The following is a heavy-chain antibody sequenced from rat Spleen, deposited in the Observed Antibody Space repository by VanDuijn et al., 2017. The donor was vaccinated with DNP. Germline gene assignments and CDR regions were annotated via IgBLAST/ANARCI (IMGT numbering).Heavy chain of an antibody. CDR3: AIQLGVFDY. CDR1: GYSITSSFR. CDR2: INGAGNT. D-gene: IGHD5-1*01. V-gene: IGHV3-3*01. Sequence: LVKPSQSLSLTCSVTGYSITSSFRWTWIRKFPGNKLEWMGYINGAGNTNYNPSLKSRISITRDTSKNQFFLQVNSVTTDDSATYYCAIQLGVFDYWGQGVMVTVSS. J-gene: IGHJ2*01.